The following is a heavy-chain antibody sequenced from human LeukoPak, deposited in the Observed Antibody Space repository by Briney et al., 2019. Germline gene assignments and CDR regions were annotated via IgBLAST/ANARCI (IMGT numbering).Heavy chain of an antibody. CDR3: ASAGYSTTWYGN. D-gene: IGHD6-13*01. J-gene: IGHJ4*02. Sequence: SETLSLTCTVSGGSTSSGSYYWGWIRQPPGKGLEWIGSNYHSGSTYYNPSLESRVTISVDTSKNQFSLKLSSVTAADTAVYYCASAGYSTTWYGNWGQGTLVTVSS. V-gene: IGHV4-39*01. CDR2: NYHSGST. CDR1: GGSTSSGSYY.